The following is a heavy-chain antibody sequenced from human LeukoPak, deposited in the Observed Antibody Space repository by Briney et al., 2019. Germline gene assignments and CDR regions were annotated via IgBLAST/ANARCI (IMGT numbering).Heavy chain of an antibody. CDR3: AELGITMIGGV. CDR1: GFTFSSYS. D-gene: IGHD3-10*02. V-gene: IGHV3-21*01. Sequence: GGSLRLSCAASGFTFSSYSMNWVRQAPGKGLEWVSSISRSGRHIYFADSVKGRFTISRDNAKNSLSLQMNSLRAEDTAVYYCAELGITMIGGVWGKGTTVTISS. CDR2: ISRSGRHI. J-gene: IGHJ6*04.